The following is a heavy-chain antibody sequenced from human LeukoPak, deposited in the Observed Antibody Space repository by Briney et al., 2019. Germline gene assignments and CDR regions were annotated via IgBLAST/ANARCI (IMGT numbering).Heavy chain of an antibody. CDR3: ARVGTVVTPSLVY. J-gene: IGHJ4*02. CDR1: GYTFTSYD. Sequence: GASVTVSCKASGYTFTSYDINWVRQATGQGLEWMGWMNPNSGNTGYAQKFQGRVTMTRNTSISTAYMELSSLRSEDTAVYYCARVGTVVTPSLVYWGQGTLVTVSS. CDR2: MNPNSGNT. D-gene: IGHD4-23*01. V-gene: IGHV1-8*01.